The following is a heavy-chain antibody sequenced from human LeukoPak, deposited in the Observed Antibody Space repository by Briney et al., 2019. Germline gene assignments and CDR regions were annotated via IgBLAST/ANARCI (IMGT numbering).Heavy chain of an antibody. V-gene: IGHV3-21*01. CDR3: ARDRSREYDFWSGYSSNFDY. CDR1: GFTFSSYS. Sequence: KPGGSLRLSCAASGFTFSSYSMNWVRQAPGKGLEWVSSISSSSSYIYYADSVKGRFTISRDNAKNSLYLQMNSLRAEDTAVYYCARDRSREYDFWSGYSSNFDYWGQGTLVTVSS. J-gene: IGHJ4*02. D-gene: IGHD3-3*01. CDR2: ISSSSSYI.